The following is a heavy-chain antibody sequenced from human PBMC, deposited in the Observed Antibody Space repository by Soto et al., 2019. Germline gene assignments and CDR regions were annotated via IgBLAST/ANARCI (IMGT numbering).Heavy chain of an antibody. CDR3: AGPSVYYCYGMDV. V-gene: IGHV4-61*01. CDR2: IYYSGST. J-gene: IGHJ6*02. D-gene: IGHD3-3*01. CDR1: GGSVSSGSYY. Sequence: PSETLSLICTVSGGSVSSGSYYWSWIRKPPGKGLEWIGYIYYSGSTYYNPSLKSRVTISVDTSKNQFSLRLSSVTAADTAVYHCAGPSVYYCYGMDVWRQGTTVTVSS.